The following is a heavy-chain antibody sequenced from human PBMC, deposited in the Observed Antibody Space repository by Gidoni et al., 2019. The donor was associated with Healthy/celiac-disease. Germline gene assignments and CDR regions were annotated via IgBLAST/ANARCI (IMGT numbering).Heavy chain of an antibody. CDR3: ARTSNSGSYYGYDY. J-gene: IGHJ4*02. Sequence: QVQLQQSGPGLVKPSQTRTLTWAIAGDRVASNSAAWNWIRQSPSRGLEWLGRTYYRSKCYNDYAVSVNSRITLNPDTSKNQFSLQLNSVTPEDTAVYYCARTSNSGSYYGYDYWGQGTLVTVSS. CDR2: TYYRSKCYN. CDR1: GDRVASNSAA. D-gene: IGHD1-26*01. V-gene: IGHV6-1*01.